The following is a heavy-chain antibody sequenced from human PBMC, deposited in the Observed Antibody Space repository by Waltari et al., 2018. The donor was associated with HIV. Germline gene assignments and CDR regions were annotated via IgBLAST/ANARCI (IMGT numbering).Heavy chain of an antibody. J-gene: IGHJ6*02. CDR3: ARLGYCSSTSCYYYYYYGMDV. CDR2: MNPNSGNT. V-gene: IGHV1-8*01. Sequence: QVQLVQSGAEVKKPGASVTVSCKASGYTFTSYDYNWVRPATGQGLEWMGWMNPNSGNTGYAQKFQGRVTMTRNTSISTAYMELSSLRSEDTAVYYCARLGYCSSTSCYYYYYYGMDVWGQGTTVTVSS. CDR1: GYTFTSYD. D-gene: IGHD2-2*01.